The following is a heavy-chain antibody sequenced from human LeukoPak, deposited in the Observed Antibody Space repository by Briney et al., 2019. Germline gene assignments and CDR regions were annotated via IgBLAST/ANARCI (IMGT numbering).Heavy chain of an antibody. CDR1: GLTFINAW. CDR3: ARDPPPWVASDY. Sequence: PGGSLRLSCAASGLTFINAWMSWVRQAPGKGLEWVGRIKGKGDGGTIDYAAPVKGRFTISRDNSKNTLYLQMNSLRAEDTAVYYCARDPPPWVASDYWGQGTLVTVSS. CDR2: IKGKGDGGTI. D-gene: IGHD5-12*01. V-gene: IGHV3-15*01. J-gene: IGHJ4*02.